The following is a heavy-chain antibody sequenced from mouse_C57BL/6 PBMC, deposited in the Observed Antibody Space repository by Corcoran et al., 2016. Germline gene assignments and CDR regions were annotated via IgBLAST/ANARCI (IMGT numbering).Heavy chain of an antibody. Sequence: QIQLVQSGPELKKPGETVKISCKASGYTFTTYGMSWVKQAPGKGLKWMGWINTYSGVPTYADDFKGRFAFSLETSASTAYLQINNLKNEDTATYFCARDGYYEGAMDYWGQGTSVTVSS. CDR3: ARDGYYEGAMDY. J-gene: IGHJ4*01. D-gene: IGHD2-3*01. CDR1: GYTFTTYG. CDR2: INTYSGVP. V-gene: IGHV9-3*01.